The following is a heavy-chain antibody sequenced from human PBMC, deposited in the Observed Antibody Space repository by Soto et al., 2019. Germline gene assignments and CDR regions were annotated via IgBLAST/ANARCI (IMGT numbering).Heavy chain of an antibody. V-gene: IGHV1-2*02. CDR3: ARSSIAADLEWFDP. Sequence: ASVKVSCKASGYTFTGYYMHWVRQAPGQGLEWMGWINPNSGGTNYAQKFQGRVTMTRDTSISTAYMELSRLRSDDTAVYYCARSSIAADLEWFDPWGQGTLVTVS. CDR2: INPNSGGT. J-gene: IGHJ5*02. CDR1: GYTFTGYY. D-gene: IGHD6-6*01.